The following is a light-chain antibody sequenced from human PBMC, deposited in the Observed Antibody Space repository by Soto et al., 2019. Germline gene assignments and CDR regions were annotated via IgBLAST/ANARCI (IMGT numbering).Light chain of an antibody. CDR2: DAS. Sequence: DIQMTQSPSSLSASVGDRVTITCQASRDINNYLNWFQQKPGKAPKLLIYDASNLETGVPSRFSGSGYGTDFTFTISSLQPEDFATYFCQQYLDLPLTFAGGTKVDIK. J-gene: IGKJ4*01. CDR3: QQYLDLPLT. CDR1: RDINNY. V-gene: IGKV1-33*01.